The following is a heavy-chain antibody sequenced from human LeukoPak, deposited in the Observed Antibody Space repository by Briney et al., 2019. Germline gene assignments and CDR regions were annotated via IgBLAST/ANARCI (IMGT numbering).Heavy chain of an antibody. CDR3: ARDQLVGAEYYFDY. D-gene: IGHD1-26*01. CDR1: GFTVSSNY. J-gene: IGHJ4*02. Sequence: GGSLRLSCAASGFTVSSNYMSWVRQAPGKGLEWVSVIYSGGSTYYADSVKGRFTISRDNSKNTLYLQMNSLRAEDTAVHYCARDQLVGAEYYFDYWGQGTLVTVSS. V-gene: IGHV3-66*02. CDR2: IYSGGST.